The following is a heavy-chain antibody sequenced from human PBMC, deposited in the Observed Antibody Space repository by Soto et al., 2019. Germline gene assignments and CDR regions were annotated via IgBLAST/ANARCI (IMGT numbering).Heavy chain of an antibody. D-gene: IGHD6-19*01. J-gene: IGHJ6*02. Sequence: ASVKVSCKASGYTFTGYYLHWVRQAPGHGVEWIGWINPNSGGTNYPLNFRDRVTMTRDTHISRAFMDLSTLTSDDTAFYYRARDRVAYSSFHYGMGVRSQCSTVTVSS. V-gene: IGHV1-2*02. CDR1: GYTFTGYY. CDR3: ARDRVAYSSFHYGMGV. CDR2: INPNSGGT.